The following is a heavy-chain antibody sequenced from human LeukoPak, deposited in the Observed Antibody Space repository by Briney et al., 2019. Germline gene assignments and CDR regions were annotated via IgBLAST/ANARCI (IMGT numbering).Heavy chain of an antibody. CDR3: AKVEDGGYYFSPYFDY. J-gene: IGHJ4*02. Sequence: GGSLRLSCAASGFTFSSYAMSWVRQAPGKGLEWVSAISGSGGSTYYADSVKGRFTISRDNSKNTLYLQMNSLRAEDTAVYYCAKVEDGGYYFSPYFDYWGQGTLVTVSS. CDR1: GFTFSSYA. CDR2: ISGSGGST. V-gene: IGHV3-23*01. D-gene: IGHD1-26*01.